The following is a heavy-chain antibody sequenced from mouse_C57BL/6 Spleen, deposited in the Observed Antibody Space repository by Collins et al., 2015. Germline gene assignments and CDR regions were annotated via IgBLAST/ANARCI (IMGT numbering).Heavy chain of an antibody. Sequence: QVQLQQSGAELVRPGASVTLSCKASGYTFTDYEMHWVKQTPVHGLEWIGAIDPETGGTAYNQKFKGKAILTADKSSSTAYMELRSLTSEDSAVYYCTRLYYDYDVDYWGQGTTLTVSS. V-gene: IGHV1-15*01. J-gene: IGHJ2*01. D-gene: IGHD2-4*01. CDR3: TRLYYDYDVDY. CDR2: IDPETGGT. CDR1: GYTFTDYE.